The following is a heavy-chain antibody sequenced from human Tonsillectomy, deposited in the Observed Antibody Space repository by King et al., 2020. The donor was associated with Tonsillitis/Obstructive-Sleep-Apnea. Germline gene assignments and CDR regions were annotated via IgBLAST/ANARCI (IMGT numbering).Heavy chain of an antibody. V-gene: IGHV4-59*01. CDR2: IYYSGST. CDR1: GGSISSYY. D-gene: IGHD2-2*01. CDR3: ARDSRGYCSSTSCNGGYDYYYYYMDV. J-gene: IGHJ6*03. Sequence: QLQESGPGLVKPSETLSLTCTVSGGSISSYYWSWIRQPPGKGLEWIGYIYYSGSTNYNPSLKSRVTISVDTSKNQFSLKLSSVTAADTAVYYCARDSRGYCSSTSCNGGYDYYYYYMDVWGKGTTVTVSS.